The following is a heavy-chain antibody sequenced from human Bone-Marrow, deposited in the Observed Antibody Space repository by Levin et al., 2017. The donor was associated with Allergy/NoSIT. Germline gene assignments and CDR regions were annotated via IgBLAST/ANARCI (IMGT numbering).Heavy chain of an antibody. CDR2: IGTAADS. CDR3: ARVALPRYCTSTSCSDSGYYFDY. J-gene: IGHJ4*02. V-gene: IGHV3-13*04. D-gene: IGHD2-2*01. Sequence: GGSLRLSCAASGFTFSSYDMHWVRQATGRGLEWVSAIGTAADSYYSGSVKGRFTVSRDNAKNSFYLQMNSLIAGDTAVYYCARVALPRYCTSTSCSDSGYYFDYWGQGTLVTVSS. CDR1: GFTFSSYD.